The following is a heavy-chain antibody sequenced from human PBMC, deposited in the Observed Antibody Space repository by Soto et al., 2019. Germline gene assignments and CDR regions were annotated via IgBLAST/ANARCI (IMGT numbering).Heavy chain of an antibody. Sequence: QVQLQESGPGLVKASQTLSLTCTVSRGSIKSTEYYWGWIRQPPGKGLEWIGYIFYNGNTDYHSSLTSRVSISLDTSKIRFSLKVRSVTAADTDVDYCAGRPASTPSFDCWGQGILVTVAS. CDR2: IFYNGNT. D-gene: IGHD2-15*01. V-gene: IGHV4-30-4*08. CDR1: RGSIKSTEYY. CDR3: AGRPASTPSFDC. J-gene: IGHJ4*02.